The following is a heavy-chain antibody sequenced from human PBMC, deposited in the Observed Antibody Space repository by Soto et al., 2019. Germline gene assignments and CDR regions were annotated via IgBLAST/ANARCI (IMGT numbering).Heavy chain of an antibody. CDR1: VFTFSSYA. Sequence: GGSLRLSCAASVFTFSSYAMHWFRQAPGKGLEWVAVISYDGSNKYYADSVKGRFTISRDNSKNTLYLQMNSLRAEDAAVYYCARDRRYYYDNSGPLDYWGQGTLVTVSS. J-gene: IGHJ4*02. CDR3: ARDRRYYYDNSGPLDY. CDR2: ISYDGSNK. D-gene: IGHD3-22*01. V-gene: IGHV3-30-3*01.